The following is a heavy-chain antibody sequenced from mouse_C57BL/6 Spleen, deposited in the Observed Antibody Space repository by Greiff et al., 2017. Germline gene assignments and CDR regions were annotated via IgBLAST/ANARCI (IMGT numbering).Heavy chain of an antibody. CDR2: INPSTGGT. Sequence: VHVKQSGPELVKPGASVKISCTASGYSFTGYYMHWVKQSSEKSLEWMGEINPSTGGTSYNQKFKGKATLTVDKSSSTAYMQLKSLTYEDSAVYYCARDYYGSSLYYFDYWGQGTTLTVSS. CDR3: ARDYYGSSLYYFDY. CDR1: GYSFTGYY. J-gene: IGHJ2*01. D-gene: IGHD1-1*01. V-gene: IGHV1-43*01.